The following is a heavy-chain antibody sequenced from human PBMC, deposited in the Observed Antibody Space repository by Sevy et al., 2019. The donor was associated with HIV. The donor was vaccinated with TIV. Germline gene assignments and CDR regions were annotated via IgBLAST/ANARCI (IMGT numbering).Heavy chain of an antibody. J-gene: IGHJ4*02. Sequence: SETLSLTCTVSGGSISSYYWSWIRQPPGKGLEWIRYIYYSGSTNYNPSLKSRVTISVDTSKNQFSLKLSSVTAADTAVYYCARGVAPYSYGYRDHHGGFDYWGQGTLVTVSS. CDR2: IYYSGST. CDR3: ARGVAPYSYGYRDHHGGFDY. V-gene: IGHV4-59*01. D-gene: IGHD5-18*01. CDR1: GGSISSYY.